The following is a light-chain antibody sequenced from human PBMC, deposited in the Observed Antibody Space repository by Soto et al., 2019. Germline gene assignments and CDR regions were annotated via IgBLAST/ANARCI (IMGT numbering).Light chain of an antibody. CDR2: DAS. CDR1: QAINIQ. V-gene: IGKV1-33*01. Sequence: DIQMTQSPSSLSASVGDRVTITCQASQAINIQLNWYQQKPGNAPKLLMHDASNLETGVPSRFSGSGSGTHFTFTISSLQPEDVATYYCQQYDNLPLTFGPGTKVDIK. J-gene: IGKJ3*01. CDR3: QQYDNLPLT.